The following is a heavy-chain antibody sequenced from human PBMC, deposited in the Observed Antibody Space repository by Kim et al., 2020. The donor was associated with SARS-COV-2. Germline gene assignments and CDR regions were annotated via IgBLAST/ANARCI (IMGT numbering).Heavy chain of an antibody. V-gene: IGHV3-7*03. CDR1: GFTFSSYW. Sequence: GGSLRLSCAASGFTFSSYWMSWVRQAPGKGLEWVANIKQDGSEKYYVESVKGRFTISRDNAKNSLYLQMNSLRAEDTAVYYCAREIYNWNYVRGVGDWFDPWGQGTLVTVSS. D-gene: IGHD1-7*01. CDR3: AREIYNWNYVRGVGDWFDP. J-gene: IGHJ5*02. CDR2: IKQDGSEK.